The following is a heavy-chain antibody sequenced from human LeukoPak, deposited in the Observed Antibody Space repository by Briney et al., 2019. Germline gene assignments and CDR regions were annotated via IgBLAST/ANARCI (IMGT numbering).Heavy chain of an antibody. CDR2: ISYDGSNK. CDR1: GFTLSSYD. V-gene: IGHV3-30*18. D-gene: IGHD6-19*01. CDR3: AKGASKGQWLVLDY. Sequence: GGSLRLSCAASGFTLSSYDMHWVRQAPGKGLEWVAVISYDGSNKYYADSVKGRFTISRDNSKNTLYLQMNSLRAEDTAVYYCAKGASKGQWLVLDYWGQGTLVTVSS. J-gene: IGHJ4*02.